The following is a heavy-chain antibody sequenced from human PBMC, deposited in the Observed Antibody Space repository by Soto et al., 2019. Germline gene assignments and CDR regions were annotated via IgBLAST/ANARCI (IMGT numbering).Heavy chain of an antibody. D-gene: IGHD2-2*02. CDR3: PRGSVVPAAILTYYYGMDV. CDR2: ISSSGSTI. V-gene: IGHV3-11*01. Sequence: EGSLRLSCAASGFTFSDYYMSWIRQAPGKGLEWVSYISSSGSTIYYADSVKGRFTISRDNAKNSLYLQMNSLRAEDTAVYYCPRGSVVPAAILTYYYGMDVWGQGTTVTVSS. CDR1: GFTFSDYY. J-gene: IGHJ6*02.